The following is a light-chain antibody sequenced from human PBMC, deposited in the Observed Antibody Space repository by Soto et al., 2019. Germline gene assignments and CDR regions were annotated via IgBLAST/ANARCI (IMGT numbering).Light chain of an antibody. CDR2: GAF. J-gene: IGKJ3*01. CDR3: QQYDRLPHIT. CDR1: QPVTSNY. Sequence: EIVLTQSPGTLSLSPGERATLSCRASQPVTSNYLAWYQHAPGQAPRLLIYGAFVRATGIPDRFSGSGSGTDFTLTISRLEPEDFAVYYCQQYDRLPHITFGPGTTVDVK. V-gene: IGKV3-20*01.